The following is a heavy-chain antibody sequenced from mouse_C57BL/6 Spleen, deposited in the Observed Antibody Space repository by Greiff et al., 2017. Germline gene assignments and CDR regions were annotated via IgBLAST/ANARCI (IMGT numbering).Heavy chain of an antibody. CDR3: ARDRGTTVVRGFFDY. V-gene: IGHV5-16*01. J-gene: IGHJ2*01. Sequence: EVQRVESEGGLVQPGSSMKLSCTASGFTFSDYYMAWVRQVPEKGLEWVANINYDGSSTYYLDSLKSRFIISRDNAKNILYLQMSSLKSEDTATYYCARDRGTTVVRGFFDYWGQGTTLTVSS. CDR2: INYDGSST. CDR1: GFTFSDYY. D-gene: IGHD1-1*01.